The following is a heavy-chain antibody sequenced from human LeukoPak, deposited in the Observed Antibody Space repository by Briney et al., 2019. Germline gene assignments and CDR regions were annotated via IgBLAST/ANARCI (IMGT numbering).Heavy chain of an antibody. CDR3: ARAYDFWSGYYTLDWFDP. D-gene: IGHD3-3*01. V-gene: IGHV1-2*02. CDR1: GYTFTGYY. J-gene: IGHJ5*02. CDR2: INPNSGGT. Sequence: ASVKVSCKASGYTFTGYYMHWVRQAPGQGLEWMGWINPNSGGTNYAQKFQGRVTTTRDTSISTAYMELSRLRSDDTAVYYCARAYDFWSGYYTLDWFDPWGQGTLVTVSS.